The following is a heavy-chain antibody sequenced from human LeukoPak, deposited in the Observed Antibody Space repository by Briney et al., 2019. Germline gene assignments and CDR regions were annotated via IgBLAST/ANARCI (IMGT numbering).Heavy chain of an antibody. CDR2: IKQDGSEK. J-gene: IGHJ6*02. Sequence: GGSLRLSCAASGFTFSSYWMSWVRQAPGKGLEWVASIKQDGSEKYYVDSVKGRFTISRDNAKNSLYLQMNSLRAEDAAVYYCARDRRGSGWFQAPYYYYYGMDVWGQGTTVTVSS. V-gene: IGHV3-7*01. CDR1: GFTFSSYW. D-gene: IGHD6-19*01. CDR3: ARDRRGSGWFQAPYYYYYGMDV.